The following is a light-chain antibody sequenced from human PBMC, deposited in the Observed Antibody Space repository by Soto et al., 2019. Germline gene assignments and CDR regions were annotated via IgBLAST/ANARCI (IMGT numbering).Light chain of an antibody. Sequence: ENVLTQSPGTLSLSPGERPTLSCRASQFVSSSYLAWYQQKPGQAPRLLIYGASNRATGIPDRFSGSGSGTDFTLTISRLEPEDFAVYYCQQYGSSGTFGQGTKVDIK. V-gene: IGKV3-20*01. CDR2: GAS. J-gene: IGKJ1*01. CDR3: QQYGSSGT. CDR1: QFVSSSY.